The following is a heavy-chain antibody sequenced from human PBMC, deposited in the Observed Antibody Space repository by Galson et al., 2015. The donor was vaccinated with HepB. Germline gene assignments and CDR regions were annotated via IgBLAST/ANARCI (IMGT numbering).Heavy chain of an antibody. Sequence: SLRLSCAASGFTFKTSNMAWVRQVPGKGLEWVSSIVGSSFTYYSHSLKGRFTISRDNARNSLYLQLNSLRAEDTAVYFCSRDGHVSRCPKSYSHYGMGVWGHGTTVIVSS. CDR2: IVGSSFT. V-gene: IGHV3-21*01. D-gene: IGHD4-17*01. J-gene: IGHJ6*02. CDR1: GFTFKTSN. CDR3: SRDGHVSRCPKSYSHYGMGV.